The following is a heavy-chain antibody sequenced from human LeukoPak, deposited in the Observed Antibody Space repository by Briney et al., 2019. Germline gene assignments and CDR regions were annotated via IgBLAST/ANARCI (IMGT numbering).Heavy chain of an antibody. CDR3: ARDGGAVAGQGEYYFDY. Sequence: SETLSLTCTVSGGSISSSSYYWSWIRQPPGKGLEWIGEINHSGSTNYNPSLKSRVTISVDTSKNQFSLKLSSVTAADTAVYYCARDGGAVAGQGEYYFDYWGQGTLVTVSS. CDR1: GGSISSSSYY. V-gene: IGHV4-39*07. CDR2: INHSGST. D-gene: IGHD6-19*01. J-gene: IGHJ4*02.